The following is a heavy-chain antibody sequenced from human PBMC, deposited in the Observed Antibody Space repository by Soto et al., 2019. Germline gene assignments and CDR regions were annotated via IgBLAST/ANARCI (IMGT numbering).Heavy chain of an antibody. CDR3: ARSSSLTTVAN. CDR1: GFGFSSFW. Sequence: EVQLVQSGAEVKKPGESLRISCKASGFGFSSFWIAWVRQVPGKGLEWMGIVYPGDSDIRYSPSFQGQVTISADKSTSTAYLQWRSLKASDTAVYFCARSSSLTTVANWGQGTQVSVSS. J-gene: IGHJ4*02. CDR2: VYPGDSDI. D-gene: IGHD4-17*01. V-gene: IGHV5-51*01.